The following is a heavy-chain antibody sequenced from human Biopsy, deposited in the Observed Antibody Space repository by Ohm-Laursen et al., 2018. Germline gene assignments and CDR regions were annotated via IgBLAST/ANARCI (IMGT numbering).Heavy chain of an antibody. J-gene: IGHJ4*02. CDR3: ARGSNDFGGLYFPR. Sequence: PGTLSLTCTVSGGSISSYYWNWIRQPPGKGLEWIGHISYTGYTSYNASLKSRVTISVDTSRNHFSLRLSSLTAADTAVYYCARGSNDFGGLYFPRWGQGTLVTVSS. V-gene: IGHV4-59*01. D-gene: IGHD4-23*01. CDR1: GGSISSYY. CDR2: ISYTGYT.